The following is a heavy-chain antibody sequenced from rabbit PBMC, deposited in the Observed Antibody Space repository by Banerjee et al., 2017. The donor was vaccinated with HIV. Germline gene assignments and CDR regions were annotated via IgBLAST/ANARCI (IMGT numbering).Heavy chain of an antibody. CDR2: IYTGGSA. D-gene: IGHD4-1*01. CDR1: GIDFSSGYD. CDR3: ARDLAGVIGWNFNL. Sequence: QSLEESGGDLVKPGASLTLTCKASGIDFSSGYDMCWVRQAPGKGLEWIACIYTGGSAYYASWAKGRFTISKTSSTTVTLQMTSLTAADTATYFCARDLAGVIGWNFNLWGQGTLVTVS. J-gene: IGHJ4*01. V-gene: IGHV1S40*01.